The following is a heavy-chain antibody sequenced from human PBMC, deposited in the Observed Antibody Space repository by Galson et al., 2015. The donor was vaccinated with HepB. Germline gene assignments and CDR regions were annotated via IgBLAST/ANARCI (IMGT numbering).Heavy chain of an antibody. CDR2: ISSTTPYT. Sequence: SLRLSCAASGFTFSSYSMNWVRQAPGKGLEWVSYISSTTPYTNYADSVKGRFTISRDNAKNSLFLQMNSLRAEDTAVYYCARDMVGAASDIWGQGTMVTVSS. D-gene: IGHD4/OR15-4a*01. CDR1: GFTFSSYS. J-gene: IGHJ3*02. V-gene: IGHV3-21*05. CDR3: ARDMVGAASDI.